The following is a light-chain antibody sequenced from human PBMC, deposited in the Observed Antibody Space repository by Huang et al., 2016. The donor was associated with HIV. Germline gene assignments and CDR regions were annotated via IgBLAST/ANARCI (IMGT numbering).Light chain of an antibody. CDR1: QSVSSY. V-gene: IGKV3-11*01. CDR3: QQRSNRPPLT. CDR2: DAS. Sequence: EIILTQSPATLFLSPGERATLSCRASQSVSSYLACYQQKPGQAPRLLIYDASNRATGIPARFSGRGSGTDFTLTISSLEPEDFAVYYCQQRSNRPPLTFGGGTKVEIK. J-gene: IGKJ4*01.